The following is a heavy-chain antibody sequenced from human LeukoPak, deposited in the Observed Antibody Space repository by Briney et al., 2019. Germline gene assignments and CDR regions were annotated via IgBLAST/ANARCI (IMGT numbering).Heavy chain of an antibody. CDR1: GFRISGYV. CDR3: ARENPQGGSEY. J-gene: IGHJ4*02. D-gene: IGHD5-12*01. Sequence: GSLRLSCAASGFRISGYVMHWVRQAPGKGPESVSAISPDGNTYYANSVKGRFTISGDNSQNTLYLQMGSLTVDDMAVYYCARENPQGGSEYWGQGTLVTVSS. CDR2: ISPDGNT. V-gene: IGHV3-64*01.